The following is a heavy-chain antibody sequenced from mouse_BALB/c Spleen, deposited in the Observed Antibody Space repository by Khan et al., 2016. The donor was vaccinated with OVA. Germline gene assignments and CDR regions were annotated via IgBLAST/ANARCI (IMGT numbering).Heavy chain of an antibody. CDR3: ARPYRNDGRGVFAY. CDR2: INPDSSTI. V-gene: IGHV4-1*02. CDR1: GFAFSRYW. D-gene: IGHD2-14*01. Sequence: EVQLLESGGGLVQPGGSLKLSCAASGFAFSRYWMRWVRQAPGKGLEWIGEINPDSSTINYTPSLKDKFIISRDNAKNTLYLQMSKVRPEDTALFYCARPYRNDGRGVFAYWGQGTLVTVSA. J-gene: IGHJ3*01.